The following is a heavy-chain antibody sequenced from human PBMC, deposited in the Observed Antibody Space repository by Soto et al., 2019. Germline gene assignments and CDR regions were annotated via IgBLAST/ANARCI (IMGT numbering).Heavy chain of an antibody. J-gene: IGHJ3*02. CDR2: IKQDGSEK. CDR1: GFTFSSYW. V-gene: IGHV3-7*01. D-gene: IGHD4-17*01. CDR3: AREQMTTVTTDAFDI. Sequence: GGSLRLSCAASGFTFSSYWMSWVRQAPGKGLEWVANIKQDGSEKYYVDSVKGRFTISRDNAKNSLYLQMNSLRAEDTAVYYCAREQMTTVTTDAFDIWGQGTMVTVSS.